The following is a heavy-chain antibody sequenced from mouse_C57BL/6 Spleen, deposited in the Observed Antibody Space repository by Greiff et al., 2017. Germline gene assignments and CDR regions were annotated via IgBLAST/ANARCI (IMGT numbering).Heavy chain of an antibody. CDR1: GFTFSDYG. CDR2: ISSGSSTI. CDR3: ARTRGDYGDAMDY. Sequence: DVMLVESGGGLVKPGGSLKLSCAASGFTFSDYGMHWVRQAPEKGLEWVAYISSGSSTIYYADTVKGRFTISRDNAKNTLFLQMTSLRSEDTAMYYCARTRGDYGDAMDYWGQGTSVTVSS. J-gene: IGHJ4*01. D-gene: IGHD2-4*01. V-gene: IGHV5-17*01.